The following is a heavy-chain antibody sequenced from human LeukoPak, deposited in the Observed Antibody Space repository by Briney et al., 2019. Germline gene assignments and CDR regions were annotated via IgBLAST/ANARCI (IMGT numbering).Heavy chain of an antibody. CDR1: GYTFTSYG. CDR2: ISAYNGNT. Sequence: ASVKVSCKASGYTFTSYGICWVRQAPGQGLEWMGWISAYNGNTNYAQKLQGRVTMTTDTSMSTAYMELRSLRSDDTAVYYCARDIRDYYDSSGYPRAPDYWGQGTLVTVSS. CDR3: ARDIRDYYDSSGYPRAPDY. J-gene: IGHJ4*02. D-gene: IGHD3-22*01. V-gene: IGHV1-18*01.